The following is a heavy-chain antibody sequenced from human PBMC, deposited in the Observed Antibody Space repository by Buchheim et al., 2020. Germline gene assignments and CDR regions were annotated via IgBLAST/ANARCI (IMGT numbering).Heavy chain of an antibody. J-gene: IGHJ6*02. V-gene: IGHV4-34*01. Sequence: QVQLQQWGAGLLKPSETLSLTCAVYGGSFSGYYWSWIRQPPGKGLEWIGEFIHCGSTNLNPSIHTRVPISVDTSKTPFSLKLSSVSATDTAVYYGARGYRFGYYYYYYGMDVWGQGTT. CDR2: FIHCGST. CDR3: ARGYRFGYYYYYYGMDV. CDR1: GGSFSGYY. D-gene: IGHD5-18*01.